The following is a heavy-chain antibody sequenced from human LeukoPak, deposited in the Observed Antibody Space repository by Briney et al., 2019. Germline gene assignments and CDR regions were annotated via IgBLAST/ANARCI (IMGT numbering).Heavy chain of an antibody. CDR2: IKSKTDGGTT. CDR1: GFTFSNAW. Sequence: GGSLRLSCAASGFTFSNAWMSWVRQAPGKGLEWVGRIKSKTDGGTTDYAAPVKGRFTISRDDSKNTLYLQMNSLKTEDTAVYYCQLRYFDWLLSSNLYYFDYWGQGTLVTVSS. D-gene: IGHD3-9*01. CDR3: QLRYFDWLLSSNLYYFDY. J-gene: IGHJ4*02. V-gene: IGHV3-15*01.